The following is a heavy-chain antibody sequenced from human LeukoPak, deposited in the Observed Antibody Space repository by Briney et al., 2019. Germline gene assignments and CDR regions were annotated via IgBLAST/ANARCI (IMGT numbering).Heavy chain of an antibody. J-gene: IGHJ4*02. Sequence: GGSLRLSCAASGVTFSTYTMSWVRQAPGKGLEWVSSISSGSSYIYYADSVKGRFTISRDNAKNSLYLQTNSLRAEDTAVYYCARAQSSSWLFDYWGQGTLVTVSS. CDR3: ARAQSSSWLFDY. V-gene: IGHV3-21*01. D-gene: IGHD6-13*01. CDR1: GVTFSTYT. CDR2: ISSGSSYI.